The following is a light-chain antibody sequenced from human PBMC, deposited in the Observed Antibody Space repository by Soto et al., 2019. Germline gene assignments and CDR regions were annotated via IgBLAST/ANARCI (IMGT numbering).Light chain of an antibody. V-gene: IGLV8-61*01. CDR1: SGSVSTNYY. CDR2: STN. CDR3: VLYMGSGIWV. Sequence: QAVVTQEPSFSVSPGGTVTLTCGLSSGSVSTNYYPSWYQQTPGQAPRTLIYSTNTRSSGVPDRFSGSILGNKAALTITGAQADDEPDYYCVLYMGSGIWVFGGGTKLTVL. J-gene: IGLJ3*02.